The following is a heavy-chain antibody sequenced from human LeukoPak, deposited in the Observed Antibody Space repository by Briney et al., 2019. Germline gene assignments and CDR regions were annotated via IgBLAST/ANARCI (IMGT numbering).Heavy chain of an antibody. J-gene: IGHJ4*02. CDR3: ARGMATVTGPFDS. Sequence: GGSLRLSCAASGFTFITYAMSWVRQAPGKGLEWVSAISGSGGSTYYADSVKGRFTISRDDSKNTLYLQMNSLRAEDTAVYYCARGMATVTGPFDSWGQGTLVTVSS. CDR1: GFTFITYA. V-gene: IGHV3-23*01. D-gene: IGHD4-17*01. CDR2: ISGSGGST.